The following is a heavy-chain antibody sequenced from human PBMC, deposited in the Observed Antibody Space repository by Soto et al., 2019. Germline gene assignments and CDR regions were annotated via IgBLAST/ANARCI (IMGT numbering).Heavy chain of an antibody. CDR2: IIPIFGIA. D-gene: IGHD3-10*01. Sequence: CEPCGGGNIRYSLKWLRQAHRKGLELMGGIIPIFGIATYAQKFQGRVTITAEDATSTAYMEVRALRSEDTAVYFCARGVSGSYSSPLDRWGHGTLVTVSS. V-gene: IGHV1-69*01. J-gene: IGHJ5*02. CDR3: ARGVSGSYSSPLDR. CDR1: GGGNIRYS.